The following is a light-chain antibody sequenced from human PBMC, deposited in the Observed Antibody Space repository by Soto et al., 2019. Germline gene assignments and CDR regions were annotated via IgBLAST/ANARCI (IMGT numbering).Light chain of an antibody. CDR1: QSVSSSY. CDR2: GAS. CDR3: QQYGSSPALT. V-gene: IGKV3-20*01. J-gene: IGKJ4*01. Sequence: EIVLTQSPGTLSLSPGERATLSCRASQSVSSSYLAWYQQKPGQAPRLLIYGASSRATGIPDRFSGSGSETDFTLTISRLEPEDVAVYYGQQYGSSPALTFGGGTKVEIK.